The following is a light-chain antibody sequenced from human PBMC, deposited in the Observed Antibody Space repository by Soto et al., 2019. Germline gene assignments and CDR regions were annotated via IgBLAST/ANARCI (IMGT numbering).Light chain of an antibody. CDR2: TTS. J-gene: IGLJ2*01. Sequence: QSVLIQPPSVSGTPGQRVTITCSGGRSNIGTKTVNWYQNLPGSAPKLVIYTTSQRPSGVPDRFSASKSGTSASLAIRGLQSDDEADYFCSSWDDSLSGVVFGRGTKLTVL. CDR1: RSNIGTKT. CDR3: SSWDDSLSGVV. V-gene: IGLV1-44*01.